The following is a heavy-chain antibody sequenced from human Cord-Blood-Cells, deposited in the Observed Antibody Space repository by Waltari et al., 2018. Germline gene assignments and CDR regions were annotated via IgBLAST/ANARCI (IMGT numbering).Heavy chain of an antibody. Sequence: QVQLVQSGAEVKTPGASVKVSCKASGSSFTGHYMPWVRQAPGQGLEWMGWINPNSGGTNYAQKFQGRVTMTRDTSISTAYMELSRLRSDDTAVYYCAFRPSYSSSWYYWGQGTLVTVSS. V-gene: IGHV1-2*02. CDR3: AFRPSYSSSWYY. CDR1: GSSFTGHY. D-gene: IGHD6-13*01. J-gene: IGHJ4*02. CDR2: INPNSGGT.